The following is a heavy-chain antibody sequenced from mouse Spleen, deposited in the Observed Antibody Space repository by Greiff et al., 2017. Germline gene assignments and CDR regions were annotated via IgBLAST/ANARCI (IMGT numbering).Heavy chain of an antibody. CDR1: GFNIKDYY. Sequence: VQLKESGAELVRPGASVKLSCTASGFNIKDYYMHWVKQRPEQGLEWIGRIDPEDGDTEYAPKFQSKATMTADTSSNTAYLQLSSLTSEDTAVYYCTTYFYDGYYVRAMDYWGQGTSVTVSS. J-gene: IGHJ4*01. V-gene: IGHV14-1*01. CDR2: IDPEDGDT. CDR3: TTYFYDGYYVRAMDY. D-gene: IGHD2-3*01.